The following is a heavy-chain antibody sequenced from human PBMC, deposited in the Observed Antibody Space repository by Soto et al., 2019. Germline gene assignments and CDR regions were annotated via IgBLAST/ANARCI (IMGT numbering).Heavy chain of an antibody. CDR1: GGSLSGYY. Sequence: SXTLSLTCAVYGGSLSGYYWSWIRQPPVKGLEWIGEINHSGSTNYNPSLKSRVTISVDTSKNQFSLKLSSVTAADTAVYYCARGLLAGIAVAGTGLDYWGQGTLVTVSS. D-gene: IGHD6-19*01. J-gene: IGHJ4*02. CDR2: INHSGST. CDR3: ARGLLAGIAVAGTGLDY. V-gene: IGHV4-34*01.